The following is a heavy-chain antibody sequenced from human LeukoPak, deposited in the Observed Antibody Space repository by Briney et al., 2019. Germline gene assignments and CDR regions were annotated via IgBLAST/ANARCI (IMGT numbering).Heavy chain of an antibody. J-gene: IGHJ5*02. CDR2: INHSGST. Sequence: PSETLSLTCAVYGGSFSGYYWSWIRQPPGKGLEWIGEINHSGSTNYNPSLKSRVTISVDTSKNQFSLKLSSVTAADTAVYYCASRTGYCTNGVRYFARSRANWFDPWGQGTLVTVSS. CDR1: GGSFSGYY. D-gene: IGHD2-8*01. CDR3: ASRTGYCTNGVRYFARSRANWFDP. V-gene: IGHV4-34*01.